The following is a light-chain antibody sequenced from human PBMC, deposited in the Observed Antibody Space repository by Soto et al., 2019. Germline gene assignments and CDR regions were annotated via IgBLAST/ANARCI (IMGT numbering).Light chain of an antibody. CDR1: QSISGY. CDR2: DAS. V-gene: IGKV1-39*01. Sequence: DIQVTQSPSSLSASVGDRVTISCRASQSISGYLNWYQQKPGKAPKLLIFDASSWQSGVPSRFSGRGSGSEYTLTISSLQPQDFATYFCQHSYSNFPITFGQGTRLEIK. CDR3: QHSYSNFPIT. J-gene: IGKJ5*01.